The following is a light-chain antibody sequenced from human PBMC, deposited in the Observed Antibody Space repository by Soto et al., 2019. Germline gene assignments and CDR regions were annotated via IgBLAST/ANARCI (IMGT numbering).Light chain of an antibody. V-gene: IGKV3-15*01. CDR2: GAS. Sequence: EIVVTQSPATLSVSPGERATLSCRASQSVGSNLAWYQQKPGQAPRLLIYGASIRATGFPARFSGSGSGTEFTLTISSLQSEDFAIYYCQQYNNWPPMYTFGQGNKLEIK. J-gene: IGKJ2*01. CDR3: QQYNNWPPMYT. CDR1: QSVGSN.